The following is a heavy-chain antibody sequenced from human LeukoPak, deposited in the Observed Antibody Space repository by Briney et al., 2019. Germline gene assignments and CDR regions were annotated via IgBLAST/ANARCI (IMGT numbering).Heavy chain of an antibody. CDR2: ISAYNGNT. J-gene: IGHJ4*02. Sequence: ASVKVPCKASGYTFSSNGISWVRQAPGQGLEWMGWISAYNGNTNYAQKLQGRVTMTTDTSTSTAYMELRSLRSDDTAVYYCARGGRDYSNWNSDYWGQGTLVTVSS. CDR3: ARGGRDYSNWNSDY. CDR1: GYTFSSNG. V-gene: IGHV1-18*01. D-gene: IGHD4-11*01.